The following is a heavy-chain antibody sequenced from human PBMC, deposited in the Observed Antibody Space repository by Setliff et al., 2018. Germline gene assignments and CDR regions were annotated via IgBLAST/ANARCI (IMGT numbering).Heavy chain of an antibody. J-gene: IGHJ5*02. CDR1: GFTFSSYW. CDR2: IKQDGSEK. Sequence: GESLTLSCAASGFTFSSYWMSWVRQAPGKGLEWVANIKQDGSEKYYVDSVKGRFTISRDNAKNSLYLQMNSLRAEDTAVYYCARESIGRGHWFDPWGQGTLVTVSS. V-gene: IGHV3-7*03. D-gene: IGHD1-26*01. CDR3: ARESIGRGHWFDP.